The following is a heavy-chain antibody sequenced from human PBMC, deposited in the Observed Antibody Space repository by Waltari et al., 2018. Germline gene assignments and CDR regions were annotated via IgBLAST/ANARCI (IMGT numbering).Heavy chain of an antibody. D-gene: IGHD3-10*01. Sequence: QVHLQESGPGLVKPSETLSLTCTVSGDSISSIPYYWGWIRQPPGKGLAWIGSIYNSGSAYYHPSLKSRVTIFVDTSKNQFSLKLSSVTAADTALYYCARHFFRGDQNKQFDPWGQGTLVTVSS. J-gene: IGHJ5*02. CDR1: GDSISSIPYY. CDR2: IYNSGSA. CDR3: ARHFFRGDQNKQFDP. V-gene: IGHV4-39*01.